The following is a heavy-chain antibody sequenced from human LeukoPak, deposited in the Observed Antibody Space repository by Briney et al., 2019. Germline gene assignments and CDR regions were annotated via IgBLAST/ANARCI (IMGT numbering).Heavy chain of an antibody. D-gene: IGHD2-2*01. Sequence: SETLSLTCTVSGGSISSGDYYWSWIRQPPGKGLEWIGYIYHSGSTYYNPSLKSRVTISVDTSKNQFSLKLSSVTAADTAVYYCARDYCSSTSCYHWYFDLWGRGTLVTVSS. J-gene: IGHJ2*01. CDR2: IYHSGST. V-gene: IGHV4-30-2*01. CDR3: ARDYCSSTSCYHWYFDL. CDR1: GGSISSGDYY.